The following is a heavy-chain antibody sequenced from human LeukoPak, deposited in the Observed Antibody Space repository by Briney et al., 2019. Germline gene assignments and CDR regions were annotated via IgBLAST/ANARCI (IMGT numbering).Heavy chain of an antibody. CDR1: GYSLTELS. D-gene: IGHD6-13*01. Sequence: ASVKVSGKVSGYSLTELSMHWVRQAPGKGLEWMGGFDPEDGETIYAQKFQGRITMTEDTSTDTAYMELSSLRSEDTAVYYCARRSSSWSQTLDYWGQGTLVTVSS. J-gene: IGHJ4*02. CDR3: ARRSSSWSQTLDY. V-gene: IGHV1-24*01. CDR2: FDPEDGET.